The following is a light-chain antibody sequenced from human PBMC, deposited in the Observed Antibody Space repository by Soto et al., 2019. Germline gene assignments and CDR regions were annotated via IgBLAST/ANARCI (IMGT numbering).Light chain of an antibody. CDR2: DAS. J-gene: IGKJ1*01. Sequence: DIQMTQSPSTLSASVGDRVTITFRASQSISSWLAWYQQKPGKAPKVLIYDASSLESGVPSRFSGSGSGTEFSLTISSLQPDDFATYYCQQYNHYWTFGQGTKVDIK. CDR3: QQYNHYWT. V-gene: IGKV1-5*01. CDR1: QSISSW.